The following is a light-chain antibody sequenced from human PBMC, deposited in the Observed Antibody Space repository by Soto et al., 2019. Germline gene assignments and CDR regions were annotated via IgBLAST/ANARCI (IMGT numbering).Light chain of an antibody. CDR1: RSVSSN. CDR3: QQYNNWPPYT. Sequence: EIVMTQSPATLSVSPGERATLSCRASRSVSSNLAWYQQKPGQAPRLLMYGASTRATGIPARFSRSGSGTEFTLTISSLQSEDFVVYYCQQYNNWPPYTFGQGTKLEIK. J-gene: IGKJ2*01. V-gene: IGKV3-15*01. CDR2: GAS.